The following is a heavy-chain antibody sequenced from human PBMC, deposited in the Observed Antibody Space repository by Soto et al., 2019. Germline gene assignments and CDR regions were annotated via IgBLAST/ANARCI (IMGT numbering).Heavy chain of an antibody. CDR3: ARDPGFGELSRYYYYYGMDV. Sequence: SVKVSCKASGYTFTGYYMHWVRQAPGQGLEGMGWINPNSGGTNYAQKFQGRVTMTRDTSISTADMELSRLRSDDTAAYCCARDPGFGELSRYYYYYGMDVWGQGTTVTVSS. D-gene: IGHD3-10*01. CDR1: GYTFTGYY. V-gene: IGHV1-2*02. CDR2: INPNSGGT. J-gene: IGHJ6*02.